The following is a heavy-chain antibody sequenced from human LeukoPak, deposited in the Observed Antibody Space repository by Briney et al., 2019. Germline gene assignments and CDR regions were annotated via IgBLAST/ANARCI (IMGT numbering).Heavy chain of an antibody. D-gene: IGHD3-10*01. CDR3: ARRGPYFDY. CDR2: ISSTSTDI. V-gene: IGHV3-21*05. J-gene: IGHJ4*02. Sequence: GGSLRLSCTASGFIFSNHGMNWVRQAPGKGLEWISYISSTSTDIYYVDSVKSRFTISRDNAKNSVYLQMNSLRAEDTAIYYCARRGPYFDYWGQGILVTVSS. CDR1: GFIFSNHG.